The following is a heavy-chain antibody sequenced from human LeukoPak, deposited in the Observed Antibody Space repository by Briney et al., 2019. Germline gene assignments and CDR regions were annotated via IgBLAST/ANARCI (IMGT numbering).Heavy chain of an antibody. V-gene: IGHV4-39*01. CDR3: ARFGSGSDAFDI. J-gene: IGHJ3*02. CDR2: IYYSGST. D-gene: IGHD3-10*01. Sequence: WVRQPPGKGLEWIGSIYYSGSTYYNPSLKSRVTISVDTSKNQFSLKLSSVTAADTAVYYCARFGSGSDAFDIWGQGTMVTVSS.